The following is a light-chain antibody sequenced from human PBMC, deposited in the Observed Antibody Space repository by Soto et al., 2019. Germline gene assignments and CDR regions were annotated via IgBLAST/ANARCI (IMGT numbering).Light chain of an antibody. V-gene: IGKV3-15*01. CDR2: GAS. CDR3: QQYNNWPPDT. J-gene: IGKJ3*01. CDR1: QSISSN. Sequence: EIVMTQSPATLSVSPGERATLSCRASQSISSNLAWYQQKPGQAPRLLIYGASTRATGIPARFSGSGSGTDFTLTISGLQSEDFAVYYCQQYNNWPPDTFGPGTKVDIK.